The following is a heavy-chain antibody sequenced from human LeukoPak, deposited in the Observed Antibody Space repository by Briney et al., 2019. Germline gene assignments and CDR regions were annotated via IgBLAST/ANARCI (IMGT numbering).Heavy chain of an antibody. CDR2: IYSGGST. J-gene: IGHJ4*02. CDR1: GFTVSSNY. Sequence: GGSLRLSCAASGFTVSSNYMSWVRQVQGKGLEWVSVIYSGGSTYYADSVKGRFTVSRDNSKNPLYLQMNSLRAEDTAVYYCARTPPGDSSGSIDYWGQGTLVTVSS. CDR3: ARTPPGDSSGSIDY. V-gene: IGHV3-53*01. D-gene: IGHD3-22*01.